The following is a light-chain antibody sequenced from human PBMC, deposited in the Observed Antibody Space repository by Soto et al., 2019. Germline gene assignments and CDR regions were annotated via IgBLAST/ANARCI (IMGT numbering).Light chain of an antibody. Sequence: ALTQTPSASGSPGQSVTISCTGTSSDVASYTHVSWYQQHPGKAPKLIIYEVNERPSGVPDRFSGSKSGNTASLTVSGLQAEDEADYYCSSYAGSNNLVFGGGTKLTVL. CDR3: SSYAGSNNLV. CDR2: EVN. CDR1: SSDVASYTH. J-gene: IGLJ2*01. V-gene: IGLV2-8*01.